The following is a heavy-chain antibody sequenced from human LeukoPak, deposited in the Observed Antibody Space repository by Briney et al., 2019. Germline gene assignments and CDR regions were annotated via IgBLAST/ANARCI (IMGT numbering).Heavy chain of an antibody. V-gene: IGHV1-2*02. CDR3: ARDLGFNPIFGVVTHRGGDY. Sequence: GASVKASCKASGYSFTAHYIHWLRQAPGHGLEWMGWINPNSGDTNFAQKFQGRVTVTGDTSINTAYMELSSLRSDDTAVYYCARDLGFNPIFGVVTHRGGDYWGQGTLVTVSS. D-gene: IGHD3-3*01. CDR2: INPNSGDT. CDR1: GYSFTAHY. J-gene: IGHJ4*02.